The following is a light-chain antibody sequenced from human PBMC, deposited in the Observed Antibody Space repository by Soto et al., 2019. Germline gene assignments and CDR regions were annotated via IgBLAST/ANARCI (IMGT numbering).Light chain of an antibody. J-gene: IGKJ1*01. Sequence: EIVMTQSPATLSVAPGERATLFCRASQTVSTNLAWYQQKPGQPPRLLIFGASTRATGIPARFSGSGSGTGFTLTIRSVQSEDSAVYYCQHYSNWPPWTFGQGTTVELK. CDR3: QHYSNWPPWT. V-gene: IGKV3-15*01. CDR2: GAS. CDR1: QTVSTN.